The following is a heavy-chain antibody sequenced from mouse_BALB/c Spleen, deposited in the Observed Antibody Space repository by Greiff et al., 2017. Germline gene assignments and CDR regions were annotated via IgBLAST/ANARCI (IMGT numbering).Heavy chain of an antibody. J-gene: IGHJ4*01. CDR1: GFSLTSYG. Sequence: VKVVESGPGLVAPSQSLSITCTVSGFSLTSYGVHWVRQPPGKGLEWLGVIWAGGSTNYNSALMSRLSISKDNSKSQVFLKMNSLQTDDTAMYYCARGILGGYAMDYWGQGTSVTVSS. D-gene: IGHD4-1*01. V-gene: IGHV2-9*02. CDR3: ARGILGGYAMDY. CDR2: IWAGGST.